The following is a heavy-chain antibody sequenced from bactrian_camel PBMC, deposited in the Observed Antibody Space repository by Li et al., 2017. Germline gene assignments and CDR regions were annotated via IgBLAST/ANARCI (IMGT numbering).Heavy chain of an antibody. D-gene: IGHD3*01. CDR3: AVKDSWCYAWPPHHDDFNY. CDR1: GDAGSQYC. V-gene: IGHV3S55*01. CDR2: LLSSGAT. J-gene: IGHJ4*01. Sequence: HVQLVESGGGSVQAGGSLRLSCVVSGDAGSQYCIVWFRQAPAKEREAVAGLLSSGATWVAPSMEGRFTIPRENAKNTLVLQMNRLKPEDTSMYTCAVKDSWCYAWPPHHDDFNYWGRGTQVTVS.